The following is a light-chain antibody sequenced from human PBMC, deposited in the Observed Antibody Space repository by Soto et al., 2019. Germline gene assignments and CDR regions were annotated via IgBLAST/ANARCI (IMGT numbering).Light chain of an antibody. Sequence: QSALTQPRSVSGSPGQSVTISCTGTSSDVGGYNYVSWYQQHPGKAPKLMIYDVSKWPSGVSNRFSGSKSGNTASLTISGLQAEDEADYYCSSYTSSSTYVFGTGTKLTVL. CDR2: DVS. CDR3: SSYTSSSTYV. V-gene: IGLV2-11*01. CDR1: SSDVGGYNY. J-gene: IGLJ1*01.